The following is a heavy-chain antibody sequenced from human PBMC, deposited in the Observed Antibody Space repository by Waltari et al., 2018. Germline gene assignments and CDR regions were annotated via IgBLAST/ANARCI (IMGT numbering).Heavy chain of an antibody. D-gene: IGHD5-18*01. CDR3: ARQNIHSYGYGYFDF. J-gene: IGHJ4*02. CDR2: IYPGDSNT. Sequence: EVQLEQSGAEVNKPGESLKISCNGSGYSFAKSWIGWVRQMPGKGLEWMGVIYPGDSNTKYSLSFQGQVTISADTSISTAYLQWSSLKASDTAIYFCARQNIHSYGYGYFDFWGQGTLVTVSS. CDR1: GYSFAKSW. V-gene: IGHV5-51*01.